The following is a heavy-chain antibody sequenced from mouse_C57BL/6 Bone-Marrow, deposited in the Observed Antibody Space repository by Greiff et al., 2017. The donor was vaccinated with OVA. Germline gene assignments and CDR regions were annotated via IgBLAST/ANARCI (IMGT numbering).Heavy chain of an antibody. CDR3: ARGEGPFYAMDY. D-gene: IGHD3-3*01. CDR2: ISDGGSYT. V-gene: IGHV5-4*03. CDR1: GFTFSSYA. Sequence: EVMLVESGGGLVKPGGSLKLSCAASGFTFSSYAMSWVRQTPEKRLEWVATISDGGSYTYYPDNVKGRFTISRDNAKNNLYLQRSHLKSEDTAMYYCARGEGPFYAMDYWGQGTSVTVSS. J-gene: IGHJ4*01.